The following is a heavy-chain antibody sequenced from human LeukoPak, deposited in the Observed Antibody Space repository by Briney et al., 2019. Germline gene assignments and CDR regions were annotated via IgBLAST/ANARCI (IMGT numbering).Heavy chain of an antibody. D-gene: IGHD4-11*01. CDR1: GGSISSYY. V-gene: IGHV4-4*07. CDR3: ARGNMWDYRRYYYYMDV. CDR2: IYTSGST. J-gene: IGHJ6*03. Sequence: PSETLSLTCTVSGGSISSYYWSWIRQPAGKGLEWIGRIYTSGSTNYNPSLKSRVTISVDTSKNQFSLKLNSVTAADTAIYYCARGNMWDYRRYYYYMDVWGKGTTVTVSS.